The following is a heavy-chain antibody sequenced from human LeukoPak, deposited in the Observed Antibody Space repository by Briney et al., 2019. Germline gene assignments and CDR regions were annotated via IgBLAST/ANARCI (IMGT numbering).Heavy chain of an antibody. CDR2: ISSSGSST. V-gene: IGHV3-48*03. Sequence: GGSLRLSCAASGFTFSSYEMNWVRQAPGKGLEWVSYISSSGSSTYYADSVKGRFTISRDNAENSLHLQMNTVRAEDTAVYYCVRDGYCSDGGCYAASDIWGQGTKVTVSS. J-gene: IGHJ3*02. CDR1: GFTFSSYE. D-gene: IGHD2-15*01. CDR3: VRDGYCSDGGCYAASDI.